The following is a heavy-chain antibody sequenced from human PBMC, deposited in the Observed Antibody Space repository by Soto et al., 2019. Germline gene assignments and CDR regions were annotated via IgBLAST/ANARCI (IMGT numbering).Heavy chain of an antibody. CDR1: GYTFTSYG. Sequence: GASVKVSFKASGYTFTSYGISWLRQAPGQGLEWMGWISAYNGNTNYAQKLQGRVTMTTDTSTSTAYMELRSLRSDDTAVYYCARDRSIRSGSYYRGVNYYGMDVWGQGTTVTVSS. V-gene: IGHV1-18*01. D-gene: IGHD3-10*01. J-gene: IGHJ6*02. CDR2: ISAYNGNT. CDR3: ARDRSIRSGSYYRGVNYYGMDV.